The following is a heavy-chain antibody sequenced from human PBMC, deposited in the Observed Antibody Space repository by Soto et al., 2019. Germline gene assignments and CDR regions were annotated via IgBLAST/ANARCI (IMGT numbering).Heavy chain of an antibody. V-gene: IGHV1-18*01. CDR3: ARDRGYYGSGSFIDYYYGMDV. J-gene: IGHJ6*02. D-gene: IGHD3-10*01. CDR2: ISAYNGNT. CDR1: GYTFTSYG. Sequence: ASVKVSCKASGYTFTSYGISWLRQAPGQGLEWMGWISAYNGNTNYAQKLQGRVTMTTDTSTSTAYMELRSLRSDDTAVYYCARDRGYYGSGSFIDYYYGMDVWGQGTTVTVSS.